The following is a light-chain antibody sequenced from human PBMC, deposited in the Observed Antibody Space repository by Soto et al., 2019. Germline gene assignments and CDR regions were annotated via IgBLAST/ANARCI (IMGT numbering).Light chain of an antibody. CDR2: DAS. V-gene: IGKV3D-15*01. CDR3: QQYNIWPIP. CDR1: ESVSSY. Sequence: ILMTQSPATLSVYPGERATLSCRASESVSSYLAWYQQKPGQAPRLLIYDASNRATGIPARFSGSRSGAEFTLTINSLQSEDFAVYYCQQYNIWPIPFGQGARLAIK. J-gene: IGKJ5*01.